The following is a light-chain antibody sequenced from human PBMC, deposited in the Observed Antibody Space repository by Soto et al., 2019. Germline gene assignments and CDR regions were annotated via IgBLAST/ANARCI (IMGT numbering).Light chain of an antibody. CDR1: QSVSTD. J-gene: IGKJ3*01. CDR3: HQYNDWPRFT. V-gene: IGKV3-15*01. Sequence: EIVMTQSPDTLSVSPGERATLSCRASQSVSTDLAWYQQKPGQAPRRLIYGASTRATGIPARFSGSGSGTEFTLTINSLQSEDLAVYYCHQYNDWPRFTFGPGTKVEIK. CDR2: GAS.